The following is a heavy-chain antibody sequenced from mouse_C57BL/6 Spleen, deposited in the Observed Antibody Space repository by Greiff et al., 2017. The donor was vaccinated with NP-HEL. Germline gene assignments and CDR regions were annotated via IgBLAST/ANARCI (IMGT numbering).Heavy chain of an antibody. Sequence: VQGVASGPGLVAPSQSLSITFTVSGFSLTSYGVDWVRQPPGQGLEWLGVIWGGGSTNYNSALMSRLSISKDNSKSQVFLKMNSLQTDDTAMYYCAIYDYDDPFAYWGQGTLVTVSA. D-gene: IGHD2-4*01. CDR2: IWGGGST. CDR1: GFSLTSYG. V-gene: IGHV2-9*01. J-gene: IGHJ3*01. CDR3: AIYDYDDPFAY.